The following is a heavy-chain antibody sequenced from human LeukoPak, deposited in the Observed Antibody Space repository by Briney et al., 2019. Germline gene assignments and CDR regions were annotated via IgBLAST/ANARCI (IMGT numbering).Heavy chain of an antibody. J-gene: IGHJ4*02. Sequence: GASVKVSCKASGYTFTGHYMHWVRQAPGQGLEWMGWIDAKSGGTKYAQRFQGRVTMTRDTSINTCYMELSSLTSDDTAVYYCARWREYSSGWSGPFDDWGQGTLITVSS. CDR3: ARWREYSSGWSGPFDD. V-gene: IGHV1-2*02. CDR2: IDAKSGGT. D-gene: IGHD6-13*01. CDR1: GYTFTGHY.